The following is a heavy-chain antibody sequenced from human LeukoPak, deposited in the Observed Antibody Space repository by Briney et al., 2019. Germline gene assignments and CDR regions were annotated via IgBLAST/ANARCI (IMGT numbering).Heavy chain of an antibody. CDR3: AVDNRDF. CDR2: IYTSGNT. CDR1: GASVGDYY. J-gene: IGHJ4*02. D-gene: IGHD2/OR15-2a*01. V-gene: IGHV4-4*07. Sequence: SETLPLTCTVSGASVGDYYWSWIRQAAGKGLEWLGRIYTSGNTIYNPSLQSRVTISVDVSKNQFSLRLISMTAADSGIYYCAVDNRDFWGRGTLVTVSS.